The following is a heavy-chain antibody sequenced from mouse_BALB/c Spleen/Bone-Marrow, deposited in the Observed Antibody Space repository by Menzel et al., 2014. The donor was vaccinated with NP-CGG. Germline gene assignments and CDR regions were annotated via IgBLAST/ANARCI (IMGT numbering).Heavy chain of an antibody. CDR1: GYSFTGYY. CDR2: IYPYNGVP. Sequence: VQLQQPGPELVKPGASVKISCKASGYSFTGYYMHWVKQSHGNSLDWIGYIYPYNGVPSYNQKFKGKATLTVDKSSSTAYMELRSLTSDDSAVYYCESRGEYFDVWGAGTTVTVSS. V-gene: IGHV1-31*01. CDR3: ESRGEYFDV. J-gene: IGHJ1*01.